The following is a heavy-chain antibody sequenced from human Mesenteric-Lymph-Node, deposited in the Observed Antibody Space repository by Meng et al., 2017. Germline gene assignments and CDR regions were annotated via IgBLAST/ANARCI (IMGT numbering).Heavy chain of an antibody. CDR1: GYTFTGYY. D-gene: IGHD4-17*01. CDR2: INPNSGGT. V-gene: IGHV1-2*06. Sequence: ASVKVSCKASGYTFTGYYMHWVRQAPGQGIEWMGRINPNSGGTNYAQKFQGRVTMTRDTSISTAYMELSRLRSDDTAVYYCARGRIGYGDYDRDAFDLWGQGTMVTVSS. J-gene: IGHJ3*01. CDR3: ARGRIGYGDYDRDAFDL.